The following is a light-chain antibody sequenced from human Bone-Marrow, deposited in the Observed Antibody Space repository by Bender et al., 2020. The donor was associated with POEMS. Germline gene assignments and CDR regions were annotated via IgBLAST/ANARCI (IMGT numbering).Light chain of an antibody. CDR3: SSYAGNNIVI. V-gene: IGLV1-40*01. CDR1: SSNTGSGYD. CDR2: GYN. J-gene: IGLJ2*01. Sequence: QSVLTQPPSVSGAPGQRVTISCTGSSSNTGSGYDINWYQHLPGTAPKLLIYGYNNRPSGVPDRFSGSKSGTSASLAITGLQAEDEGDYYCSSYAGNNIVIFGGGTKLTVL.